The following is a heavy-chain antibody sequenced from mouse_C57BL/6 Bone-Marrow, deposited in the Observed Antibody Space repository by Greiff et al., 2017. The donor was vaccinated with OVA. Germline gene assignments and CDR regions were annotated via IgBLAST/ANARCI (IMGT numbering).Heavy chain of an antibody. D-gene: IGHD1-1*01. J-gene: IGHJ4*01. CDR1: GYTFTSYW. Sequence: VHLVESGAELAKPGASVKLSCKASGYTFTSYWMHWVKQRPGQGLEWIGYINPSSGYTKYNQKFKDKATLTADKSSSTAYMQLSSLTYEDSAVYYCAGAVITTPYYYAMDYWGQGTSVTVSS. CDR3: AGAVITTPYYYAMDY. CDR2: INPSSGYT. V-gene: IGHV1-7*01.